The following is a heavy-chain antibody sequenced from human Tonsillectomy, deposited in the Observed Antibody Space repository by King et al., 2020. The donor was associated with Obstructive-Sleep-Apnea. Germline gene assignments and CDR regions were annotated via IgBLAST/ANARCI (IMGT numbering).Heavy chain of an antibody. CDR2: IRYDGSNK. CDR3: AVLEGGLRYFDWPLNPIFDY. Sequence: VQLVESGGGVVQPGRSLRLSCAASGFTFSSYGMHWVRQAPGKGLEWVAFIRYDGSNKYYADSVKGRFTISRDNSKNTLYLQMNSLRAEDTAVYYCAVLEGGLRYFDWPLNPIFDYWGQGTLVTVSS. V-gene: IGHV3-30*02. CDR1: GFTFSSYG. J-gene: IGHJ4*02. D-gene: IGHD3-9*01.